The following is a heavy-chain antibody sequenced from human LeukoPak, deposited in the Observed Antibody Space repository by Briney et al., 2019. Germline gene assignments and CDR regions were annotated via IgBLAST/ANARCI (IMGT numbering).Heavy chain of an antibody. Sequence: PGGCLRLSCVASGFAFSRYWMGWVRQAAGKGLEWVANIKQDGSEKCYVDSVEGGFTISRDNDRNSLYLQTNSLRPDDTAVYYCPSHPAYGDYDHYSGQGTLLTVSS. V-gene: IGHV3-7*01. CDR1: GFAFSRYW. D-gene: IGHD4-17*01. CDR2: IKQDGSEK. CDR3: PSHPAYGDYDHY. J-gene: IGHJ4*02.